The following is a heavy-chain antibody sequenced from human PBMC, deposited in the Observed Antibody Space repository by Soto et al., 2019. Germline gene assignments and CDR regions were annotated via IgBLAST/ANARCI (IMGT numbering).Heavy chain of an antibody. Sequence: GGSLRLSCAASGFIVNNIFMTWVRQAPGKGLEWLSTISSDDNTYYADSVKGRFTISRDSSKNTLYLQMNRLRAEDTAVYHCASDIRGGSYDFSHGGQGTLVTVSS. V-gene: IGHV3-66*01. CDR3: ASDIRGGSYDFSH. J-gene: IGHJ1*01. CDR1: GFIVNNIF. D-gene: IGHD3-3*01. CDR2: ISSDDNT.